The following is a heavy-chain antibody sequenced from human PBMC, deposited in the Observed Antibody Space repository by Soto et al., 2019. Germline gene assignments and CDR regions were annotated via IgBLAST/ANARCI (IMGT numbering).Heavy chain of an antibody. CDR3: AKKGASSGDNSYWYLDL. CDR1: GFTFSISS. D-gene: IGHD7-27*01. V-gene: IGHV3-21*04. J-gene: IGHJ2*01. CDR2: ISGTSDYI. Sequence: GGSLRLSCAASGFTFSISSMNWVRQAPGKGLEWVSSISGTSDYISYADSVKGRFTISRDNSRNTLYLQMDSLSADDTAVYFCAKKGASSGDNSYWYLDLWGRGTLVTVSS.